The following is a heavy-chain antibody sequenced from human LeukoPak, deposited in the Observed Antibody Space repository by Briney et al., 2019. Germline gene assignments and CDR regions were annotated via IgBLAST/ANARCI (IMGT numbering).Heavy chain of an antibody. Sequence: SENPSPTRLVYCGSFSGFYWRWVRPPPRKGLEWIGEINHSGSTNYNPTLKSRVTISVDTSKNQFSLKLNSVTAADTAVYYCARGGTGHLDYWGQGTLVTVSS. CDR3: ARGGTGHLDY. V-gene: IGHV4-34*01. J-gene: IGHJ4*02. CDR1: CGSFSGFY. CDR2: INHSGST. D-gene: IGHD7-27*01.